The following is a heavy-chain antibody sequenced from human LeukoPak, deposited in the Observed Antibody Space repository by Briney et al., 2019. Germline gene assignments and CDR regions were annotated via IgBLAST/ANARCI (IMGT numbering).Heavy chain of an antibody. CDR1: GFTFSSYA. J-gene: IGHJ5*02. V-gene: IGHV3-23*01. CDR3: AKAYSEQWLVWFDP. Sequence: GGSLRLSCAAFGFTFSSYAMSWVRQAPGKGLEWVSAISGCGGSTYYADSVKGRFTISRDNSKNTLYLQMNSLRAEDTAVYYCAKAYSEQWLVWFDPWGQGTLVTVSS. D-gene: IGHD6-19*01. CDR2: ISGCGGST.